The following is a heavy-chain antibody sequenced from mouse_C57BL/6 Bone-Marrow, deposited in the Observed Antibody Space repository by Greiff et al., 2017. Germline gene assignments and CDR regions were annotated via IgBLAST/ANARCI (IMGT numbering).Heavy chain of an antibody. CDR1: EYEFPSHD. Sequence: EVQLVESGGGLVQPGESLKLSCESNEYEFPSHDMSWVRKTPEKRLELVAAINSDGGSTYYPDTMERRFIISRDNTTKTLYLQLSSLRSEDTALYYWARQSTMITTGAMDYWGQGTSVTVSS. V-gene: IGHV5-2*01. J-gene: IGHJ4*01. D-gene: IGHD2-4*01. CDR2: INSDGGST. CDR3: ARQSTMITTGAMDY.